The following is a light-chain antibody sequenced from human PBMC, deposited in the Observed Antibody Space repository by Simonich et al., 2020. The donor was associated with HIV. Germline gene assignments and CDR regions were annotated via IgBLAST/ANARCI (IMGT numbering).Light chain of an antibody. Sequence: AIRMTQSPSSLSASTGDRVTITCRASQGISSYLAWYQQKPGKAPKLLIYAASTLQRGVPSRFSGSGSGTEFTLTISSLQPDDFATYYCQQCYSYPYTFGQGTKLEIK. J-gene: IGKJ2*01. V-gene: IGKV1-8*01. CDR3: QQCYSYPYT. CDR2: AAS. CDR1: QGISSY.